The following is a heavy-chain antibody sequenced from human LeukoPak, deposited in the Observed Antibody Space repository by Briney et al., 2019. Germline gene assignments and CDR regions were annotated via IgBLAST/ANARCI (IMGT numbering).Heavy chain of an antibody. CDR3: AAQLYGNYEVDY. CDR1: GGTFSSYA. J-gene: IGHJ4*02. D-gene: IGHD4-11*01. Sequence: SVKVSCKASGGTFSSYAISWVRQAPGQGLEWMGGIIPIFGTANYAQKFQGRVTITTDESTSTAYMELSSLRSEDTAVYYCAAQLYGNYEVDYWGQGTLVTVSS. V-gene: IGHV1-69*05. CDR2: IIPIFGTA.